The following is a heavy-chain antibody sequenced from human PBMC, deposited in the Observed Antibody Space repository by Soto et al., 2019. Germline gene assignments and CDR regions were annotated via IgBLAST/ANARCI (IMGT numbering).Heavy chain of an antibody. CDR2: INPNSGGT. V-gene: IGHV1-2*02. Sequence: AASVKVSCKASGYTFTGYYMHWVRQAPGQGLEWMGWINPNSGGTNYAQKFQGRVTMTRDTSISTAYMELSRLRSDDTAVYYCARDLEDYYYGMDVWGQGTTVTVSS. CDR3: ARDLEDYYYGMDV. J-gene: IGHJ6*02. CDR1: GYTFTGYY.